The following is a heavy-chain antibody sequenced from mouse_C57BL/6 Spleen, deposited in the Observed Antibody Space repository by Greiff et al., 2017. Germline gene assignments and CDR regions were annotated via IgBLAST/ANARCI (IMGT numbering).Heavy chain of an antibody. D-gene: IGHD6-1*01. CDR1: GFTFSSYA. CDR2: ISDGGSYT. CDR3: ARECPYYARDY. J-gene: IGHJ4*01. Sequence: EVHLVESGGGLVKPGGSLELSCAASGFTFSSYAMSWVRQTPEKRLEWVATISDGGSYTYYPDNVKGRFTISRDNAKNNLYLQMSHLKSEDTAMYDCARECPYYARDYWGQGTSVTVSS. V-gene: IGHV5-4*01.